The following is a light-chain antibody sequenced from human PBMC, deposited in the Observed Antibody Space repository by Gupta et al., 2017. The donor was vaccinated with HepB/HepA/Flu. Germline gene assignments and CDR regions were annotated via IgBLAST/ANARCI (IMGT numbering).Light chain of an antibody. CDR1: QSVSSNF. CDR2: GAS. J-gene: IGKJ1*01. Sequence: EIVLTQSPGTLSLSPGERATLSCRASQSVSSNFLAWYQQRPGQAPRLLIFGASSRPTAIPDRFSGSGSGTDFTLTITRLEPEDFAVYYCQQEGSSPKTFGQGTKVEVK. CDR3: QQEGSSPKT. V-gene: IGKV3-20*01.